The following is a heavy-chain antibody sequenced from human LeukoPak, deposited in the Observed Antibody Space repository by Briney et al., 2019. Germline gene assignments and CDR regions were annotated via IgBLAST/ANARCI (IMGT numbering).Heavy chain of an antibody. V-gene: IGHV4-39*01. Sequence: PSETLSLTCTVSGGSIRSSYSYWGWIRQPPGKGLEWIGNIYYSGSTYYNPSLKSRVTISVDTSKNQFSLKLSSVTAADTAVYYCARQTTVTVADYWGQGTLVTVSS. D-gene: IGHD4-17*01. J-gene: IGHJ4*02. CDR1: GGSIRSSYSY. CDR3: ARQTTVTVADY. CDR2: IYYSGST.